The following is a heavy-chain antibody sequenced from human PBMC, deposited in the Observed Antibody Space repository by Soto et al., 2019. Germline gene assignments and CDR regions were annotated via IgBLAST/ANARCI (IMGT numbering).Heavy chain of an antibody. D-gene: IGHD4-4*01. CDR3: ACHVTGRQKNAFDV. V-gene: IGHV3-53*01. CDR1: GFTVNSNY. CDR2: IYTSGTT. Sequence: EVQLVESGGGLIQPGGSLRLSCAASGFTVNSNYISWVRQAPGKGLEWVSVIYTSGTTYYRDSVKGRFTIFRDDSNNMVNLQMNSLTVEDTAVYYCACHVTGRQKNAFDVWGQGTMVTVSS. J-gene: IGHJ3*01.